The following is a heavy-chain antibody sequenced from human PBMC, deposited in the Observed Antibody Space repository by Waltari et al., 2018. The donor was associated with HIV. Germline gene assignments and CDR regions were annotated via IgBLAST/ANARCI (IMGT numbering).Heavy chain of an antibody. V-gene: IGHV3-30*18. CDR1: GFTFSSYG. CDR2: ISYDGSNK. Sequence: QVQLVESGGGVVQPGRSLRLSCAASGFTFSSYGMHWVRQAPGKGLELVAVISYDGSNKFYTDSVKGRFTISRDNSKNTLYLQMNSLRAEDTAVYYCAKTGYGDYGRDDWGQGTLVTVSS. D-gene: IGHD4-17*01. J-gene: IGHJ4*02. CDR3: AKTGYGDYGRDD.